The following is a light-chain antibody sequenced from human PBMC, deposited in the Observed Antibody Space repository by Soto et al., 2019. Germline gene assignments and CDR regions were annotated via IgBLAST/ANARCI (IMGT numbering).Light chain of an antibody. V-gene: IGKV3-11*01. Sequence: LTQSPSFLSASVGDRFTISCRMSQGSRIAWYQQKPGQAPRLLIYDASNRATGIPARFSGSGSGTDFTLTISSLEPEDFAVYYCQQRSNWPPITFGQGTRLEIK. J-gene: IGKJ5*01. CDR3: QQRSNWPPIT. CDR1: QGSR. CDR2: DAS.